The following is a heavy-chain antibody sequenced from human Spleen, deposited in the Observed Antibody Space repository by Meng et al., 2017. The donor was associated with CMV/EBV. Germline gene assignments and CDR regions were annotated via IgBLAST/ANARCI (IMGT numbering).Heavy chain of an antibody. CDR2: IYYSGST. J-gene: IGHJ6*02. CDR1: GGSISRYY. Sequence: SETLSLTCTVSGGSISRYYWSWIRQPPGKGLEWIGYIYYSGSTNYNPSLKSRVTISVDTSKNQFSLKLSSVTAADTAVYYCARFATVTTTSLRGGYYYYYYGMDVWGQGTTVTVSS. V-gene: IGHV4-59*01. D-gene: IGHD4-11*01. CDR3: ARFATVTTTSLRGGYYYYYYGMDV.